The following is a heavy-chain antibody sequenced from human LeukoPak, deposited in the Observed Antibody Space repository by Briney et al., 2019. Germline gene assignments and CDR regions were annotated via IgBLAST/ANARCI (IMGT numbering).Heavy chain of an antibody. V-gene: IGHV1-18*04. CDR2: ISAYRGHT. J-gene: IGHJ6*04. Sequence: ASVKVSCKASGFTFTNYGFSWVRQAPGQGLEWMGWISAYRGHTIYAQKFQGRGTMTTDTSTSTAYMEVRSLRSDDAAVYYCAREKPWGYGSGSDGMDVWGKGTTVTVSS. CDR1: GFTFTNYG. D-gene: IGHD3-10*01. CDR3: AREKPWGYGSGSDGMDV.